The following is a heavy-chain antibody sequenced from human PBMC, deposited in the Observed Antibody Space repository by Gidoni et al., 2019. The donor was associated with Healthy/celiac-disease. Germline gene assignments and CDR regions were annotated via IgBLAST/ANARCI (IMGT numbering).Heavy chain of an antibody. Sequence: QVQLQESGPGLVKPSQTLSLTCTVSGGSISSGDYYWSWIRQPPGKGLEWIGYIYYSGSTYYNPSLKSRVTISVDTSKNQFSLKLSSVTAADTAVYYCARVCYYYGSGNNNWFDPWGQGTLVTVSS. CDR2: IYYSGST. J-gene: IGHJ5*02. V-gene: IGHV4-30-4*01. CDR1: GGSISSGDYY. CDR3: ARVCYYYGSGNNNWFDP. D-gene: IGHD3-10*01.